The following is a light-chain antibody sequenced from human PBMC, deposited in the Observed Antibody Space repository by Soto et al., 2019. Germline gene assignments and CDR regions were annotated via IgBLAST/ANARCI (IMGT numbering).Light chain of an antibody. Sequence: QLVLTQSPSASASLGASVKLTCTLSSGHSSYAIAWHQQQPEKGPRYLMKLNSDGSHSKGDGIPDRFSGSSSGAERYLTTSGLQLEEEADYYCKPWGTGLWVFGGGTNLTVL. CDR1: SGHSSYA. V-gene: IGLV4-69*01. CDR2: LNSDGSH. J-gene: IGLJ3*02. CDR3: KPWGTGLWV.